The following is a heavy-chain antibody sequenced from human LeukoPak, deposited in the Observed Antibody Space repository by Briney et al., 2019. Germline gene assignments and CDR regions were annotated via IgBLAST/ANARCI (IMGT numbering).Heavy chain of an antibody. CDR3: ARSEISATMNNWFDP. D-gene: IGHD2-15*01. J-gene: IGHJ5*02. V-gene: IGHV4-59*01. Sequence: SETLSLTCAVSGGSISRYYWSWIRQPPGKGLEWIGFIYYSGSTNYNPSLKSRVTISVDTSKNQFSLKLRSVTAADTAVYYCARSEISATMNNWFDPWGQGTLVTVSS. CDR1: GGSISRYY. CDR2: IYYSGST.